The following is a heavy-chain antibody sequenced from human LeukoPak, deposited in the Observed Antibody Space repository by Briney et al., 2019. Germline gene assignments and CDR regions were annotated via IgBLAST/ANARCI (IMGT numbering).Heavy chain of an antibody. J-gene: IGHJ3*02. V-gene: IGHV3-23*01. Sequence: GGSLRLSCAASGFTFSSYAMSWVRQAPGKGREWVSAISGSGGSTYYADSVKGRFTISRDNSKNTLYLQLSSLRAEDTAVYFCAKDLPSYCGGDCRTDAFDIWGQGTMVTVSS. D-gene: IGHD2-21*02. CDR1: GFTFSSYA. CDR3: AKDLPSYCGGDCRTDAFDI. CDR2: ISGSGGST.